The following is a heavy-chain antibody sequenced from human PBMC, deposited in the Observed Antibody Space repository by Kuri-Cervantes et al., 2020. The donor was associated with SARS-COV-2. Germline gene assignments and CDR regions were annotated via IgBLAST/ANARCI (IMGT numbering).Heavy chain of an antibody. V-gene: IGHV3-21*01. CDR2: IRSSTSYT. D-gene: IGHD6-13*01. Sequence: GGSLRLSCAVSGFPFSSDGINWVRQAPGKGLEWVSSIRSSTSYTYYENSVKGRFTISRDNAKNSLYLQMNSLRAEDTAIYYCARDRSSNWFSTRVAFDIWGQGTMVTVSS. J-gene: IGHJ3*02. CDR3: ARDRSSNWFSTRVAFDI. CDR1: GFPFSSDG.